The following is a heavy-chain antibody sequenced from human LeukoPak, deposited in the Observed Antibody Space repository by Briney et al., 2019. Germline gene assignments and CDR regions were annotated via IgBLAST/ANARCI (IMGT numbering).Heavy chain of an antibody. J-gene: IGHJ3*02. CDR2: IYTSGST. D-gene: IGHD3-10*01. Sequence: SETLSLTCTVSGDPISNFYWSWIRQPAGKGLEWIGRIYTSGSTNYNPSLKSRVTMSVDTSKNQFSLKLSSVTAADTAVYYCAKSNGYGLVDIWGQGTMVTVSS. CDR3: AKSNGYGLVDI. V-gene: IGHV4-4*07. CDR1: GDPISNFY.